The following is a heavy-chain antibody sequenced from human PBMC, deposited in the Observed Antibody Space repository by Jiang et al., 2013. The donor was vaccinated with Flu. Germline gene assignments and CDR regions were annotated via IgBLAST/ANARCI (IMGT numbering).Heavy chain of an antibody. CDR3: ARVSGDDDSSGYYYYYYYMDV. J-gene: IGHJ6*03. V-gene: IGHV1-69*01. CDR1: GGTFSSYA. Sequence: LVESGAEVKKPGSSVKVSCKASGGTFSSYAISWVRQAPGQGLEWMGGIIPIFGTANYAQKFQGRVTITADESTSTAYMELSSLRSEDTAVYYCARVSGDDDSSGYYYYYYYMDVWGKGTTVTVSS. D-gene: IGHD3-22*01. CDR2: IIPIFGTA.